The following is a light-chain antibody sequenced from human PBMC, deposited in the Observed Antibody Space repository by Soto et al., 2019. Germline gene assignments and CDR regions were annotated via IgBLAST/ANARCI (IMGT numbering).Light chain of an antibody. CDR3: SSYTSSSTLGV. CDR1: SSDVGGYNY. V-gene: IGLV2-14*01. Sequence: SVLTQPASVSGSPGQSITICCPGTSSDVGGYNYVSWYQQHPGKAPKLMIYDVSNRPSGVSNRFSGSKSGNTASLTISGLQAEDEADYYCSSYTSSSTLGVFGTGTKVTVL. CDR2: DVS. J-gene: IGLJ1*01.